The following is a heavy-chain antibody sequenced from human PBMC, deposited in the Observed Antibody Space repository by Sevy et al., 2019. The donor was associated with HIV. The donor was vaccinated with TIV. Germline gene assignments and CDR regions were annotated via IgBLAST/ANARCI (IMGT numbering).Heavy chain of an antibody. D-gene: IGHD3-3*01. Sequence: ASVKVSCKVSGYIFSDYHIHWARQAPGQRLEWMGWIKGKSGDTEYAEKFQGRVTMSRDTSISTAYMELTRLQSDDTAVYYCAKVGVGWSAFSDHWGQGTLVTVSS. CDR2: IKGKSGDT. V-gene: IGHV1-2*02. CDR3: AKVGVGWSAFSDH. J-gene: IGHJ4*02. CDR1: GYIFSDYH.